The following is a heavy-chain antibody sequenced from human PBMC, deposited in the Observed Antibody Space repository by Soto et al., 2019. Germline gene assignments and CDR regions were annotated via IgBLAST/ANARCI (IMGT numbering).Heavy chain of an antibody. J-gene: IGHJ4*02. V-gene: IGHV4-59*01. CDR1: GGSIISYF. D-gene: IGHD6-13*01. CDR3: ARDQAAVPSSFDY. Sequence: SETLSLTCTVSGGSIISYFYPWFRQPPGKGLEGIGSVYYTGTTAYNPPLKSRVTISVDTSKTQFSLNLRSVTAADTAVYYCARDQAAVPSSFDYWGRGTLVTVSS. CDR2: VYYTGTT.